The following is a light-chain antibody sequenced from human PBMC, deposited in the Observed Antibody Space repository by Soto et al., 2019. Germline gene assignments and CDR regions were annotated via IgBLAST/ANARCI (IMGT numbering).Light chain of an antibody. J-gene: IGKJ1*01. V-gene: IGKV1-5*01. Sequence: IQMTQSPSTLSASIGESVPISFRASQSVNHWLAWYQRKPGKAPKLLIHDASTLESGIPSRFSGSGSGTEFTLTISSLQPDDFATYYCQQYNSYWTFGQGTKVDIK. CDR1: QSVNHW. CDR2: DAS. CDR3: QQYNSYWT.